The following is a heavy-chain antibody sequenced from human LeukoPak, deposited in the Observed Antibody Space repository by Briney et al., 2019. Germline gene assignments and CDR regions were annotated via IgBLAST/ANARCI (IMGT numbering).Heavy chain of an antibody. D-gene: IGHD5-12*01. CDR1: GFPFPTYA. CDR2: ISGSGSPT. CDR3: ARGKYGGYFIDY. Sequence: GGSLRLSCAASGFPFPTYAMNWVRQAPGKGLEWVSTISGSGSPTFYADSVKGRFTISRDNSKNTLYLQMNSLRAEDTAVYYCARGKYGGYFIDYWGQGTLVTVSS. J-gene: IGHJ4*02. V-gene: IGHV3-23*01.